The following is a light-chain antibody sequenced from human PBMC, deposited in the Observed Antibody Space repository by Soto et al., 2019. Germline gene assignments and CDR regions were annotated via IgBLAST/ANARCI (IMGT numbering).Light chain of an antibody. V-gene: IGLV2-14*01. CDR1: SSDVGGYNY. CDR2: DVS. CDR3: SSYTISSSW. J-gene: IGLJ1*01. Sequence: QSVLTQPASVSGSPGQSITISCTGTSSDVGGYNYVSWYQQHPGKAPKLMIYDVSNRPSGVSNRFSGSKSGNTASLTISGLQAEDEADYYCSSYTISSSWFGTGTKVTVL.